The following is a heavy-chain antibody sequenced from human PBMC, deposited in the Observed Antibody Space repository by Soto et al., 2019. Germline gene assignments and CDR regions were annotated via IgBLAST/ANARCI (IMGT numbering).Heavy chain of an antibody. CDR2: TYNSGST. CDR3: ARAMVVTQNWFDP. J-gene: IGHJ5*02. CDR1: GGSISSYY. Sequence: PSETLSLTCTVSGGSISSYYWSWIRQPPGKGLEWIGYTYNSGSTNYNPSLKSRVTISADTSKNQFSLRLSSVTAADTAVYFCARAMVVTQNWFDPWGQGTLVTVSS. D-gene: IGHD2-21*02. V-gene: IGHV4-59*08.